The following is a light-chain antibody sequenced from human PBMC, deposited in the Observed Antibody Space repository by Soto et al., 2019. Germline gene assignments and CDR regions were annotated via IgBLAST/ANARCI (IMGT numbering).Light chain of an antibody. CDR1: QSVSSSY. CDR3: QQYGSSPLT. Sequence: EIVLTQSPGTLSLSPGERATLSCRASQSVSSSYLAWYQQKPGQAPRLLIYGASSRATGIPDRFGGSGSGTDFTLTISTLEPEDFAVYYCQQYGSSPLTFGGGTKVEIK. CDR2: GAS. V-gene: IGKV3-20*01. J-gene: IGKJ4*01.